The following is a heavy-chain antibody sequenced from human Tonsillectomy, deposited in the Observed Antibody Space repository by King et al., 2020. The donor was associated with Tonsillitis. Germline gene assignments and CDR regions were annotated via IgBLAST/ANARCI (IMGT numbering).Heavy chain of an antibody. V-gene: IGHV5-51*03. CDR3: ARRPDTTMVKDWYFDL. J-gene: IGHJ2*01. D-gene: IGHD5-18*01. CDR1: GYSFSSYW. CDR2: IYPGDSDT. Sequence: VQLVESGAEVKKPGDSLKISCTGSGYSFSSYWVGWVRQMPGKGLEWMGIIYPGDSDTRYSPSFQGQVTISADESINTAYLQWDSLKASDTAIYYCARRPDTTMVKDWYFDLWGRGTLVSVSS.